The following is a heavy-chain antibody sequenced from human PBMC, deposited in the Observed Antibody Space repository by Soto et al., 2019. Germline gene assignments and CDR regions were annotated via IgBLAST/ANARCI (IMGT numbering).Heavy chain of an antibody. CDR1: GASITHYY. CDR2: FSSTGST. CDR3: ARDNEWEPQAWFDP. Sequence: SETLSLTCAVSGASITHYYWNWIRQSPGKGLEWIVSFSSTGSTVYNPSLGSRVTISVDTSKNQFSLKLSSVTAADTAVYYCARDNEWEPQAWFDPWGQGTLVTVSS. V-gene: IGHV4-59*12. J-gene: IGHJ5*02. D-gene: IGHD1-26*01.